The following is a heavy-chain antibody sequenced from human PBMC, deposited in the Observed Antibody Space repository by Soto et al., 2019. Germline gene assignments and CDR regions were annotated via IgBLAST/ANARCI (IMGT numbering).Heavy chain of an antibody. CDR2: FAREDGET. CDR3: TTHPLSDGPFWGGYYARPFDL. D-gene: IGHD3-3*01. Sequence: CKVAGYGESVFSVHLVLNNPGNGLECRGGFAREDGETSYAHKFQGRVSLTEDTSTDTAYMSLRSLTSHDTAVYFCTTHPLSDGPFWGGYYARPFDLWGQGGLVTVPS. CDR1: GYGESVFS. J-gene: IGHJ4*02. V-gene: IGHV1-24*01.